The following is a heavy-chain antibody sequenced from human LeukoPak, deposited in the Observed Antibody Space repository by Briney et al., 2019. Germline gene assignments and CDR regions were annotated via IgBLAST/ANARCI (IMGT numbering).Heavy chain of an antibody. CDR1: GGTFSSYA. CDR2: IIPIFGTA. Sequence: ASVKVSCKASGGTFSSYAISWVRQAPGQGLEWMGGIIPIFGTANYAQKFQGRVTITADESTSTAYMELSSLRSEDTAVYYCARDIGSYYGSGAHFDPWGRGTLVTVFS. D-gene: IGHD3-10*01. V-gene: IGHV1-69*01. J-gene: IGHJ5*02. CDR3: ARDIGSYYGSGAHFDP.